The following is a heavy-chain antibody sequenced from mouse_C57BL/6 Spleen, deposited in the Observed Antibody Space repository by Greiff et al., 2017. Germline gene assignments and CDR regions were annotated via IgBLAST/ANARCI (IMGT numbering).Heavy chain of an antibody. CDR3: ARENYYGSRAWFAY. Sequence: QVQLQQSGPELVKPGASVKISCKASGYTFTDYYINWVKQRPGQGLEWIGWIFPGSGSTYYNEKFKGKATLTVDKSSSTAYMLLRSLTSEDSAVXFCARENYYGSRAWFAYWGQGTLVTVSA. CDR1: GYTFTDYY. V-gene: IGHV1-75*01. D-gene: IGHD1-1*01. J-gene: IGHJ3*01. CDR2: IFPGSGST.